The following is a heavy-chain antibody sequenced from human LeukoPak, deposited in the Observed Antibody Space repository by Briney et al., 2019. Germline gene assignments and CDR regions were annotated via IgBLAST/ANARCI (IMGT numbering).Heavy chain of an antibody. CDR1: GFTFDDYT. CDR3: AKGNWGNAFDI. Sequence: PGGSLRLSYAASGFTFDDYTIHWVRQPPGKGLEWVSGITGNSGSTDYADSVRGRFTISRDNAKNSLYLQMNTLREDDTALYYCAKGNWGNAFDIRGQGTMVTVSS. D-gene: IGHD7-27*01. J-gene: IGHJ3*02. CDR2: ITGNSGST. V-gene: IGHV3-9*01.